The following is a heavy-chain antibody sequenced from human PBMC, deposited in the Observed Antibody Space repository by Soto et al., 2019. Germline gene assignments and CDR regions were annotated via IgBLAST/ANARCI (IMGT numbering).Heavy chain of an antibody. D-gene: IGHD3-22*01. CDR3: ASDRAGFDSNGYDLDY. CDR2: IIPMLGIA. V-gene: IGHV1-69*02. CDR1: GGTFSRYS. J-gene: IGHJ4*02. Sequence: QVQLVQSGAEVKKPGSSVKVSCKGSGGTFSRYSISWVRQAPGQGLEWMGRIIPMLGIAKYAQKFQGRVTITADRSTSTAYMEVSRLSSEDTAVFYCASDRAGFDSNGYDLDYWGQGTLLTVTS.